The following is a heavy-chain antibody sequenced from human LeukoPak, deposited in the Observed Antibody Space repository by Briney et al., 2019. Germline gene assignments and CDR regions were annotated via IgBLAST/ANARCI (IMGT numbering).Heavy chain of an antibody. CDR2: ISWNSGGI. D-gene: IGHD3-9*01. J-gene: IGHJ4*02. Sequence: PGGSLRLSCAVSGFTFDDYAMHWVRQAPGKGLEWVSGISWNSGGIGYADSVKGRFTISRDNAKNSLYLQMNSLRAEDTAVYYCARAFDSLIDYWGQGTLVTVSS. V-gene: IGHV3-9*01. CDR1: GFTFDDYA. CDR3: ARAFDSLIDY.